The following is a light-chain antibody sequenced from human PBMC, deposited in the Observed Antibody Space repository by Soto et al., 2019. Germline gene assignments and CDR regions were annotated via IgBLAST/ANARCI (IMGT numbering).Light chain of an antibody. CDR2: GAS. CDR1: QSVSNNY. Sequence: EIVLTQSPCTLSLSPGERATLSCRASQSVSNNYLAWYQQKPGQAPRLLIYGASNRATGIPARFSGSGSGTEFTLTISSLEPEDFAVYYCQQRSKWPITFGQGTKVDIK. CDR3: QQRSKWPIT. V-gene: IGKV3-11*01. J-gene: IGKJ1*01.